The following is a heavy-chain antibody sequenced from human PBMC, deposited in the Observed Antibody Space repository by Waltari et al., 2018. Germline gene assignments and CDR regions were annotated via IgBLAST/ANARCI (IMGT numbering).Heavy chain of an antibody. D-gene: IGHD3-22*01. CDR2: ISGSGGST. J-gene: IGHJ4*02. CDR3: AKAKGNYYDSSGYPLWYFDY. Sequence: EVQLVESGGGLVQPGGSLRLSCAASGFTFSSYAMSWVRQAPGKGLEWVSAISGSGGSTYYADSGKGRLTNSRDNAKNTLYLQMNSLRAEDTAVYYCAKAKGNYYDSSGYPLWYFDYWGQGTLVTVSS. CDR1: GFTFSSYA. V-gene: IGHV3-23*04.